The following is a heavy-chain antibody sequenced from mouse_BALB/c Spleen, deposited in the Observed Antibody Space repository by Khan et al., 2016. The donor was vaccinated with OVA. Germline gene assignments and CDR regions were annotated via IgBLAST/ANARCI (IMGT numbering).Heavy chain of an antibody. CDR2: INPSNGYT. J-gene: IGHJ3*01. V-gene: IGHV1-4*01. Sequence: QVQLQQSGAELARPGASVKMSCKASGYTFTTYTMHWVKQRPGQGLEWIGYINPSNGYTNYNQKFKDKFTLTADKSSSTAYMQLSSLKSDYSAVYHCAREGAYYRSDGWFSYWGQGTLVTVSA. CDR3: AREGAYYRSDGWFSY. D-gene: IGHD2-14*01. CDR1: GYTFTTYT.